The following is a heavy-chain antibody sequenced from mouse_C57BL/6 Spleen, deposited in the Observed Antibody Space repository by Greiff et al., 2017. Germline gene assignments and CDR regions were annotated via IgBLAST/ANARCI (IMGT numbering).Heavy chain of an antibody. D-gene: IGHD1-1*01. J-gene: IGHJ4*01. V-gene: IGHV1-5*01. CDR2: IYPGNSDT. Sequence: VQLQQSGTVLARPGASVKMSCKTSGYTFTSYWMHWVKQRPGQGLDWIGAIYPGNSDTSYNQKFKGKAKLTAVTSASTAYMELSSLTNEDSAVYYCTGYGSSPYAMDYWGQGTSVTVSS. CDR1: GYTFTSYW. CDR3: TGYGSSPYAMDY.